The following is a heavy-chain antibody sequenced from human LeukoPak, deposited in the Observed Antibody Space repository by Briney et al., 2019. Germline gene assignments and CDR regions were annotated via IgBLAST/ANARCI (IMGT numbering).Heavy chain of an antibody. Sequence: PSETLSLTCSVSGGSISTYYWSWIRQPPGKGLECIGYNYYSGSTNYNPSLKSRVTISIDTSKNQFSLKLTSVTAADTAVYYCARHQGYWGQGTLVTVSS. CDR1: GGSISTYY. CDR2: NYYSGST. V-gene: IGHV4-59*08. CDR3: ARHQGY. J-gene: IGHJ4*02.